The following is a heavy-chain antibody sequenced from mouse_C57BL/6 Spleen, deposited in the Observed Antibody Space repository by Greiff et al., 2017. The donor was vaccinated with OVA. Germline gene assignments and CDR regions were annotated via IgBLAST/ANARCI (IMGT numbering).Heavy chain of an antibody. Sequence: VQLQQSVAELVRPGASVKLSCTASGFNIKNTYMPWVKQRPEQGLEWIGRIDPANGNTKYAPKFQGKATITADTSSNTAYLQLSSLTSEDTAIYYCARTSYYYFDYWGQGTTFTVSS. V-gene: IGHV14-3*01. J-gene: IGHJ2*01. D-gene: IGHD1-1*01. CDR3: ARTSYYYFDY. CDR1: GFNIKNTY. CDR2: IDPANGNT.